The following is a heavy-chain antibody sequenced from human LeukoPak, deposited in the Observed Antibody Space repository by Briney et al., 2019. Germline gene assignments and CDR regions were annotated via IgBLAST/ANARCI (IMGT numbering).Heavy chain of an antibody. J-gene: IGHJ6*02. CDR2: IYYSGST. CDR3: ARSRITMVRGVIYYYYGMDV. CDR1: GGPISSGDYY. D-gene: IGHD3-10*01. Sequence: SQTLSLTCTVSGGPISSGDYYWSWIRQPPGKGLERIGYIYYSGSTYYNPSLKSRVTISVDTSKNQFSLKLSSVTAADTAVYYCARSRITMVRGVIYYYYGMDVWGQGTTVTVSS. V-gene: IGHV4-30-4*01.